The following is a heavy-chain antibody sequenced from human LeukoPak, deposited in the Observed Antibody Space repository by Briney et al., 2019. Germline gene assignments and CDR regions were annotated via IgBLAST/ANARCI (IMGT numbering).Heavy chain of an antibody. D-gene: IGHD3-22*01. V-gene: IGHV4-31*03. CDR3: AGGGSGYYYQGLA. Sequence: PSETLSLTCTVSGGSISSGGYYWSWLRQHPGKGLEWIGYIYYSGSTYYNPSLKSRVTISVDTSKNQFSLKLSSVTAADTAVYYCAGGGSGYYYQGLAWGQGTLVTVSS. CDR2: IYYSGST. J-gene: IGHJ5*02. CDR1: GGSISSGGYY.